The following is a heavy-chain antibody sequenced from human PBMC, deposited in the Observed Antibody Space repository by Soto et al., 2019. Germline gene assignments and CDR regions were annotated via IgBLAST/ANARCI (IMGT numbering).Heavy chain of an antibody. CDR2: IIPIFGTA. D-gene: IGHD2-15*01. V-gene: IGHV1-69*06. CDR1: GGTFSSYA. Sequence: GASVKVSCKASGGTFSSYAISWVRQAPGQGLEWMGGIIPIFGTANYAQKFQGRVTITADKSTSTAYMELSSLRSEDTAVYYCARGRRVGYCSGGSCSGFDYWGQGTLVTVSS. J-gene: IGHJ4*02. CDR3: ARGRRVGYCSGGSCSGFDY.